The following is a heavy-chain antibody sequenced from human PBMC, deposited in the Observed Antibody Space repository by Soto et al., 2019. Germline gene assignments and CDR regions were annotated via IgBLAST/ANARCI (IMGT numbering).Heavy chain of an antibody. J-gene: IGHJ6*02. CDR1: GFTFSSYA. CDR3: ARPVGVRGGIDNGMDV. D-gene: IGHD3-10*01. V-gene: IGHV3-30-3*01. Sequence: QVQLVESGGGVVQPGRSLRLSCAASGFTFSSYAMHWVRQAPGKGLEWVAVISYDGSNKYYADSVKGRFTISRDNSKHTLYLQMNSLRAEDTAVYYCARPVGVRGGIDNGMDVWGQGTTVTVSS. CDR2: ISYDGSNK.